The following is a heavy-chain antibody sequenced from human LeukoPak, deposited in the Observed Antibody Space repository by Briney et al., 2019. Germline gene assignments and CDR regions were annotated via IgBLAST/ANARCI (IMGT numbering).Heavy chain of an antibody. CDR2: ISGSGGST. CDR1: GFTFSSYA. Sequence: GGSLRLSRAASGFTFSSYAMSWVRQAPGKGLEWVSAISGSGGSTYYADSVKGRFTISRDNSKNTLYLQMNSLRAEDTAVYYCVKYEAQAGTVYFDYWGQGTLVTVSS. V-gene: IGHV3-23*01. CDR3: VKYEAQAGTVYFDY. D-gene: IGHD6-19*01. J-gene: IGHJ4*02.